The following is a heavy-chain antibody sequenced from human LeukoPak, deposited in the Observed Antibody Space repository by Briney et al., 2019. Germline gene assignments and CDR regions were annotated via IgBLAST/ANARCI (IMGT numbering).Heavy chain of an antibody. J-gene: IGHJ2*01. CDR2: AHHTGTT. CDR3: ARPGILWYFDL. V-gene: IGHV4-39*01. Sequence: PSETLSLTCAVSGDSITSGRYYWAWIRQPPGKGLEYIGNAHHTGTTYYNPSLKSRVTISVDTSKNQFSLKLSSVTAADTAVYYCARPGILWYFDLWGRGTLVTVSS. CDR1: GDSITSGRYY. D-gene: IGHD3-10*01.